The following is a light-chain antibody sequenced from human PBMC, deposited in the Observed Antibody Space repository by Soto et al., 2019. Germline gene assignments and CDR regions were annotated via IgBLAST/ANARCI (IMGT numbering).Light chain of an antibody. CDR2: DVD. CDR3: SSYSGSSTLGI. V-gene: IGLV2-14*02. CDR1: RGDVGSYNL. Sequence: QSALTQTASVSGSPGQSITISCTGTRGDVGSYNLVSWYQLRPGKAPKLMIFDVDIRPSGVSNRFSGSKSGNTASLTISGLQAEDEGDYYCSSYSGSSTLGIFGGGTKLTVL. J-gene: IGLJ2*01.